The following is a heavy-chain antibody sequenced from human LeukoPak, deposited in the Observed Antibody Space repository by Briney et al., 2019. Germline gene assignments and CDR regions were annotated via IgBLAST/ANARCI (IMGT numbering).Heavy chain of an antibody. CDR3: ASGYCSSTSCYTWRY. CDR1: GYTFTGYY. CDR2: INPNSGGT. J-gene: IGHJ4*02. D-gene: IGHD2-2*02. V-gene: IGHV1-2*02. Sequence: GASVKVSCKASGYTFTGYYMHWVRQAPGQGLEWMGWINPNSGGTNYAQKFQGRVTMTRDTSISTAYMELSRLRSDDTAVYYCASGYCSSTSCYTWRYWGQGTLVTVSS.